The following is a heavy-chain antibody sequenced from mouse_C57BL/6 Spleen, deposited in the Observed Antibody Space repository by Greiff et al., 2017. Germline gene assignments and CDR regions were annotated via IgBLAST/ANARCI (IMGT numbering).Heavy chain of an antibody. CDR3: ARVGDYYDCDVWFAY. CDR1: GYTFTSYT. CDR2: INPSSGYT. V-gene: IGHV1-4*01. D-gene: IGHD2-4*01. J-gene: IGHJ3*01. Sequence: VQLQQSGAELARPGASVKMSCKASGYTFTSYTMHWVKQRPGQGLEWIGYINPSSGYTKYNQKFKDKATLTADKSSSTAYMQLSSLTSEDSAVYYCARVGDYYDCDVWFAYWGQGTLVTVSA.